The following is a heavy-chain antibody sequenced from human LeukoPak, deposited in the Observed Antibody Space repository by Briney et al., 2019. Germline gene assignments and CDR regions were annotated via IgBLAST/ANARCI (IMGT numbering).Heavy chain of an antibody. CDR2: IIPIFGTA. D-gene: IGHD3-22*01. V-gene: IGHV1-69*13. CDR1: GGTFSSYV. J-gene: IGHJ4*02. Sequence: ASVKVSCKASGGTFSSYVISWVRQAPGQGLEWMGGIIPIFGTANYAQKFQGRVTITADESTSTAYMELSSLRSEDTAVYYCARGLSSGYYYDSSGPKINYFDYWGQGTLVTVSS. CDR3: ARGLSSGYYYDSSGPKINYFDY.